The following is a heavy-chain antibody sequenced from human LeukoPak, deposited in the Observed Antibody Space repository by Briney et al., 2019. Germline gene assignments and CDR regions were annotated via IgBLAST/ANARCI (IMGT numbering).Heavy chain of an antibody. Sequence: GGSLRLSCVSPGFTFSKYAMTWVRQAPGKGLEWVSTVSASDGGTFYAESVKGRFTISRDNSKNTLYLQMNSLRGEDTAIYYCAKFALQSDPFDYWGQGSLVTVSS. CDR3: AKFALQSDPFDY. D-gene: IGHD6-19*01. J-gene: IGHJ4*02. V-gene: IGHV3-23*01. CDR1: GFTFSKYA. CDR2: VSASDGGT.